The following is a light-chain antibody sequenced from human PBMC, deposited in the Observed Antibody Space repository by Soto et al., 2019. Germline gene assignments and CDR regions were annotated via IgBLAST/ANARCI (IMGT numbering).Light chain of an antibody. J-gene: IGKJ4*01. CDR3: QQYNNWTPLT. CDR1: QSVSSN. CDR2: GAS. V-gene: IGKV3-15*01. Sequence: EIVMTQSPATLSVSPGERATLSCRASQSVSSNLAWYQQQPGQAPRLLIYGASTRATGIPARFSGSGYGTEFTLIISSLQSEDFAVYYCQQYNNWTPLTFGGGTKVEI.